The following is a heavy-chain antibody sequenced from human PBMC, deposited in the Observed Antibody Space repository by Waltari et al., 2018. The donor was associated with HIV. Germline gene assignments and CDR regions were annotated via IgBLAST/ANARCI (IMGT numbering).Heavy chain of an antibody. CDR3: ARGTSYYYDSSGYNFDY. Sequence: QVQLVESGGGVVQPGRSLRLSCAASGFTFSSYAMHWVRQAPGKGLEWVAVISYDGSNKYYADSVKGRFTISRDNSKNTLYLQMNSLRAEDTAVYYCARGTSYYYDSSGYNFDYWGQGTLVTVSS. J-gene: IGHJ4*02. CDR2: ISYDGSNK. V-gene: IGHV3-30*04. CDR1: GFTFSSYA. D-gene: IGHD3-22*01.